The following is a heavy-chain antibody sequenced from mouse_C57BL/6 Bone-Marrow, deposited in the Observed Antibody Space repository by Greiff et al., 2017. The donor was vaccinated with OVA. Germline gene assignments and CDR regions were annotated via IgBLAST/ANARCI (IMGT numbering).Heavy chain of an antibody. CDR1: GFSLTSYG. D-gene: IGHD2-3*01. CDR2: IWRGGST. V-gene: IGHV2-5*01. J-gene: IGHJ3*01. Sequence: VQLQQSGPGLAQPSQSLSITCTVSGFSLTSYGVHWVRQSPGKGLEWLGVIWRGGSTDYNAAFMSRLSITKDNSKSQVFFKMNSLQADDTAIYYGANTSDGYYPWFAYWGQGTLVTVSA. CDR3: ANTSDGYYPWFAY.